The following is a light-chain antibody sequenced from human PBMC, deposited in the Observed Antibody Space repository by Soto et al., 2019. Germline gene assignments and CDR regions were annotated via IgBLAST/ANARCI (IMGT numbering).Light chain of an antibody. CDR2: DVT. J-gene: IGLJ2*01. CDR3: SSYTSSSTLV. CDR1: SSDVGAYDY. V-gene: IGLV2-14*01. Sequence: QSALTQPASVSGSPGQSITISCTGTSSDVGAYDYVSWYQQHPGKAPKLMIYDVTSRPSGVSNRFSGSKSGDTASLTICGLQAYEAAYYCCSSYTSSSTLVFGGGTKVTVL.